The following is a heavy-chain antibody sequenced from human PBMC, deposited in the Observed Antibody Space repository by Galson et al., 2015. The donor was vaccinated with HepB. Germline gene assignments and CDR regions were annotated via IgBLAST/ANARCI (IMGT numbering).Heavy chain of an antibody. CDR1: EFTFSSYA. Sequence: SLRLSCAASEFTFSSYAMTWVRQAPGKGLEWVSTIHASGGSTYYADSVKGRFTISRDNSKNTLYLQMNSLRAEDTAVYYCAKDSVNHRTAPHYWGQGTLVTVSS. CDR3: AKDSVNHRTAPHY. V-gene: IGHV3-23*01. J-gene: IGHJ4*02. D-gene: IGHD1-14*01. CDR2: IHASGGST.